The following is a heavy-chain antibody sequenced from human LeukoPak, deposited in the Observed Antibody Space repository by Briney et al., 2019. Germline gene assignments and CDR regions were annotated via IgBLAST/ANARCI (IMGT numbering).Heavy chain of an antibody. Sequence: GGSLRLSCAASGFTFSSYGMHWVRQAPGKGLEWVAFIRYGGSNKYYADSVKGRFTISRDNAKNSLYLQMNSLRAEDTAVYYCARGRWLQLIAYWGQGTLVTVSS. CDR3: ARGRWLQLIAY. V-gene: IGHV3-30*02. J-gene: IGHJ4*02. D-gene: IGHD5-24*01. CDR1: GFTFSSYG. CDR2: IRYGGSNK.